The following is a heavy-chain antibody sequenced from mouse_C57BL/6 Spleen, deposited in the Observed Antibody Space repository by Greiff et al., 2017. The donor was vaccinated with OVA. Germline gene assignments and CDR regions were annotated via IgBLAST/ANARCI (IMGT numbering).Heavy chain of an antibody. V-gene: IGHV1-78*01. Sequence: QVQLQQSDAELVKPGASVKISCTVSGYTFTDHTIHWMKQRPEQGLAWIGYIYPRDGSTKYNEKFKGKATLTADKSSSTAYMQLNSLTSEDSAVYFCATTDYPYYFDYWGQGTTLTVSS. J-gene: IGHJ2*01. D-gene: IGHD2-4*01. CDR3: ATTDYPYYFDY. CDR2: IYPRDGST. CDR1: GYTFTDHT.